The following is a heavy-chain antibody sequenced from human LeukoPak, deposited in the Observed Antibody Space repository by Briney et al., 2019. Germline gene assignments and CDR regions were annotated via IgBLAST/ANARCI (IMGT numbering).Heavy chain of an antibody. CDR1: GYTFTSYG. Sequence: ASVKVSCKASGYTFTSYGISWVRQAPGQGLEWMGGIIPIFGTANYAQKFQGRVTITAGESTSTAYMELSSLRSEDTAVYYCARDTLAQYYDFWSGYSRFDPWGQGTLVTVSS. D-gene: IGHD3-3*01. V-gene: IGHV1-69*13. CDR3: ARDTLAQYYDFWSGYSRFDP. CDR2: IIPIFGTA. J-gene: IGHJ5*02.